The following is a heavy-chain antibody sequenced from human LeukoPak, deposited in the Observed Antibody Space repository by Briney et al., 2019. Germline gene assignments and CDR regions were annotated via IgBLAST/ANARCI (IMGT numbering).Heavy chain of an antibody. CDR2: ISASGGSR. V-gene: IGHV3-23*01. Sequence: PGGSLRLSCAASGFTFSDYYVTWIRQAPGKGLEWVSAISASGGSRFYTDSVKGRFTISRDNSKNTLFLLMNSLRVEDTAVYYCAKEMESSTWYIDYWGQGTLVSVSS. CDR1: GFTFSDYY. D-gene: IGHD6-13*01. J-gene: IGHJ4*02. CDR3: AKEMESSTWYIDY.